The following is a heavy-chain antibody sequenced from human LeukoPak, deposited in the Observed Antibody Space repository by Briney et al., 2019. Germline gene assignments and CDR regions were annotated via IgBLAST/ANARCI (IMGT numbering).Heavy chain of an antibody. CDR2: IDPGSGNT. V-gene: IGHV1-2*02. J-gene: IGHJ4*02. CDR1: GYTVTGYY. CDR3: ARDMGIRGVRTPFDY. Sequence: ASVKVSCKASGYTVTGYYMHWVRQAPGQGLESMGWIDPGSGNTKYAQKFQGRVTMTRDTSINTAYMELSRLTSDDTAVYYCARDMGIRGVRTPFDYWGQGTLVAVSS. D-gene: IGHD3-10*01.